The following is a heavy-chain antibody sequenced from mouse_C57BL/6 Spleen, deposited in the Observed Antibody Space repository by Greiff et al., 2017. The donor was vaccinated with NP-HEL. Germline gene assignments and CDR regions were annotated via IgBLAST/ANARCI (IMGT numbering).Heavy chain of an antibody. Sequence: VQRVESGPGLVQPSQSLSITCTVSGFSFTSYGVHWVRQSPGKGLEWLGVIWSGGSTDYNAAFISRLSISKDNSKSQVFFKMNSLQADDTAIYYCARRTTVGGYYFDYWGQGTTLTVSS. CDR3: ARRTTVGGYYFDY. CDR1: GFSFTSYG. V-gene: IGHV2-2*01. D-gene: IGHD1-1*01. J-gene: IGHJ2*01. CDR2: IWSGGST.